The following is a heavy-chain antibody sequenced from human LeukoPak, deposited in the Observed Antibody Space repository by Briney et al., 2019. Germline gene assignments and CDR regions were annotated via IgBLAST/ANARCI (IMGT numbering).Heavy chain of an antibody. D-gene: IGHD6-19*01. J-gene: IGHJ4*02. CDR1: GFTFSSYW. V-gene: IGHV3-7*01. CDR3: ARVRYSSGWYFDY. CDR2: IKQDGSEK. Sequence: GGSLRLSCAASGFTFSSYWMSWVRQAPGKGLEWVANIKQDGSEKYYVDSVKGRFTISGDNAKNSLYLQMNSLRAEDTAVYYCARVRYSSGWYFDYWGQGTLVTVSS.